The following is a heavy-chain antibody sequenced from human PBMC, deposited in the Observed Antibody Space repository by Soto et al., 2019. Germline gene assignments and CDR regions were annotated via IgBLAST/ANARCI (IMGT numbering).Heavy chain of an antibody. V-gene: IGHV4-39*01. CDR3: ARHNGYSSSWYPRNYYYYGMDV. D-gene: IGHD6-13*01. J-gene: IGHJ6*02. CDR1: GGSISSSSYY. CDR2: IYYSGST. Sequence: KASETLSLTCTVSGGSISSSSYYWGWIRQPPGKGLEWIGSIYYSGSTYYNPSLKSRVTISVDTSKNQFSLKLSSVTAADTAVYYCARHNGYSSSWYPRNYYYYGMDVWGQGTTVTVSS.